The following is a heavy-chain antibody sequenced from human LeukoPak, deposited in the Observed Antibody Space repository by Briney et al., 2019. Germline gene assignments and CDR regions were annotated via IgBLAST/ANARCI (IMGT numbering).Heavy chain of an antibody. V-gene: IGHV4-59*01. Sequence: SETLSLTCTVSGGSISSYYWSWIRQPPGKGLEWIGYIYYSGSTNYNPSLKSRVTISVDASKNQFSLKLSSVTAADTAVYYCARVTYYYGSGGHISDTWFDPWGQGTLVTVSS. CDR1: GGSISSYY. CDR2: IYYSGST. J-gene: IGHJ5*02. D-gene: IGHD3-10*01. CDR3: ARVTYYYGSGGHISDTWFDP.